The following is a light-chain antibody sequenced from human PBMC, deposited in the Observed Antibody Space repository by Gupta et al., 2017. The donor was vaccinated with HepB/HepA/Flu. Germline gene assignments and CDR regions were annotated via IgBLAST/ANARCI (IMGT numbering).Light chain of an antibody. J-gene: IGKJ4*01. CDR3: QQRSNWLT. V-gene: IGKV3-11*01. Sequence: EIVFTQSPATLSLSPGERATPSCRASQSVSSYLAWYQQKPDQAPRLLIYDASNRATGIPARFCGSGSGTDFTLTISSLGPEDFAVYYCQQRSNWLTFGGGTKVEIK. CDR1: QSVSSY. CDR2: DAS.